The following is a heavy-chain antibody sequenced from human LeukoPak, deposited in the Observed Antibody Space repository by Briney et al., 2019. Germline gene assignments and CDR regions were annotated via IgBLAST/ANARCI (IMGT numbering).Heavy chain of an antibody. CDR1: GGSISSYY. Sequence: PSETLSLTCTVSGGSISSYYWSWIRQPPGKGLGWVGYIYYSGSTNYNPTLKSRVAISVVTSKNQFSLKLSSVTAAGTAVYYCAGSRWQLRSRSGGYFDYWGQGTLVTVSS. J-gene: IGHJ4*02. V-gene: IGHV4-59*08. D-gene: IGHD4-17*01. CDR2: IYYSGST. CDR3: AGSRWQLRSRSGGYFDY.